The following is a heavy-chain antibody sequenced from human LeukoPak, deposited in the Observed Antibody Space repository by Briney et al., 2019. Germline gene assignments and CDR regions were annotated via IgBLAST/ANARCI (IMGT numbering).Heavy chain of an antibody. D-gene: IGHD6-13*01. V-gene: IGHV4-59*01. CDR2: IYYSGST. Sequence: SETLSLTCTVSGGSISSYYWSWIRQPPGKGLEWIGYIYYSGSTNYNPSLKSRVTISVDTSKNQFSLKLSSVTAADTAVYYCARGVAAAGRYYYYYYMDVWGKGTTVTVSS. CDR3: ARGVAAAGRYYYYYYMDV. CDR1: GGSISSYY. J-gene: IGHJ6*03.